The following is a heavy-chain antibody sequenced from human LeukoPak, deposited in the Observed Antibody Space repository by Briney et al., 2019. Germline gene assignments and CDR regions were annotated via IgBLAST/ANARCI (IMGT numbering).Heavy chain of an antibody. J-gene: IGHJ6*03. CDR3: ARALGYCSSTSCYYMDV. V-gene: IGHV1-2*02. Sequence: ASVKVSCRASGYTFTGYYMHWVRQAPGQGLEWMRWINPNSGGTNYAQKFQGRVTMTRDTSISTAYMELSRLRSDDTAVYYCARALGYCSSTSCYYMDVWGKGTTVTVSS. CDR1: GYTFTGYY. D-gene: IGHD2-2*01. CDR2: INPNSGGT.